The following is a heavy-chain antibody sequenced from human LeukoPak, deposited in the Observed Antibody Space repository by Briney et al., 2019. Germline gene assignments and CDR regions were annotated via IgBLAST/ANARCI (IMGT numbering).Heavy chain of an antibody. CDR2: ISSSSSYI. CDR1: GFTFSSYS. V-gene: IGHV3-21*01. J-gene: IGHJ4*02. CDR3: ARIWFGEFDY. D-gene: IGHD3-10*01. Sequence: GGSLRLSCAASGFTFSSYSMNWVRQAPGKGLEWVSSISSSSSYIYYADSVKGRFTISRDNAKSSLYLQMNSLRAEDTAVYYCARIWFGEFDYWGQGTLVTVSS.